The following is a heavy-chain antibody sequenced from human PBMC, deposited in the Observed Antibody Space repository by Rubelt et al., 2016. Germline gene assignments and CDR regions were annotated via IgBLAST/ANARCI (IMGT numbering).Heavy chain of an antibody. V-gene: IGHV1-3*01. D-gene: IGHD2-21*02. CDR3: AKSGVTLIQQFDY. Sequence: GQRLEWMGWINAGNGNTKYSQKFQGRVTISRDTSASTAYMELSSLRSEDTAVYYCAKSGVTLIQQFDYWGQGTLVTVSS. J-gene: IGHJ4*02. CDR2: INAGNGNT.